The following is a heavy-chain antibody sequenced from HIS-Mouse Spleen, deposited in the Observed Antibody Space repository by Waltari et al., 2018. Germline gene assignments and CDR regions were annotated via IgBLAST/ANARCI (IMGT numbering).Heavy chain of an antibody. D-gene: IGHD3-10*01. CDR3: ARDSGLITIIPYGMDV. V-gene: IGHV3-33*01. J-gene: IGHJ6*02. Sequence: QVQLVESGGGVVQPGRSLRLSCAASGFTFSSYGLHVVRQAPGKGLEWVEVIWDDGSNKDYADSVKGLFTISRDNSKNTLYLQMNSLRAEDTAVYYCARDSGLITIIPYGMDVWGQGTTVTVSS. CDR2: IWDDGSNK. CDR1: GFTFSSYG.